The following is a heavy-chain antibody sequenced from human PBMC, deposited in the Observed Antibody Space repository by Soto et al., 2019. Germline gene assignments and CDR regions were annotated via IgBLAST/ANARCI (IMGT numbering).Heavy chain of an antibody. Sequence: QITLKESGPPLVKPTQTLTLTCTFSGFSLSTGGVGVGWIRQPPGKALEWLALIYCDNDKRYSPSLKSRLTVTKDTSKIQVVLTMTNMDPVDTATYYCVQSRCGGDCLRSYSSHYYYGMDVWGQGTTVTVFS. CDR3: VQSRCGGDCLRSYSSHYYYGMDV. V-gene: IGHV2-5*02. CDR2: IYCDNDK. J-gene: IGHJ6*02. CDR1: GFSLSTGGVG. D-gene: IGHD2-21*02.